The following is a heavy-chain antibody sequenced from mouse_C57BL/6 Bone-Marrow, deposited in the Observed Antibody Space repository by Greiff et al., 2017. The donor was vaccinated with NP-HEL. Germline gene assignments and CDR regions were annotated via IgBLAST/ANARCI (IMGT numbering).Heavy chain of an antibody. CDR1: GYTFTSYW. CDR3: AREGTLAMDY. V-gene: IGHV1-61*01. J-gene: IGHJ4*01. CDR2: IYPSDSET. D-gene: IGHD3-3*01. Sequence: VQLQQSGAELVRPGSSVKLFCKASGYTFTSYWMDWVKQRPGQGLEWIGNIYPSDSETHYNQKFKGKATLTVDKSSSTAYMQLSSLTSEDSAVYYCAREGTLAMDYWGQGTSVTVSS.